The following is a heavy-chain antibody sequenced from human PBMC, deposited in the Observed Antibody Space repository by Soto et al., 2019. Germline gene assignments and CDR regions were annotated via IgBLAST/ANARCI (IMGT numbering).Heavy chain of an antibody. CDR3: ARSPNLVSCGGDCSSRFDY. Sequence: SETLSLTCAVSGGSISPYSWSWIRQPPGKGLEWIGYIDYSGNTNYNPSLKSRVTISVDTSKNQFSLKLSTVTTADTAVYYCARSPNLVSCGGDCSSRFDYWGQGTLVTVSS. V-gene: IGHV4-59*01. D-gene: IGHD2-21*02. CDR1: GGSISPYS. CDR2: IDYSGNT. J-gene: IGHJ4*02.